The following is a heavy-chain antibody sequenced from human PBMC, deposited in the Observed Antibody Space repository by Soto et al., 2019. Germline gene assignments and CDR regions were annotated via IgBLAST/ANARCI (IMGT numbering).Heavy chain of an antibody. J-gene: IGHJ4*02. Sequence: GGSLRLSCAASGFTFSSYAVSWVRQAPGKGLEWVSAISGSSGTTYYADSVQGRFSTSRDNSKNTVYLQMNSLRADDTAVYYCAKDLRYSSATGFDFWGQGTLVTVSS. CDR3: AKDLRYSSATGFDF. D-gene: IGHD6-19*01. CDR1: GFTFSSYA. CDR2: ISGSSGTT. V-gene: IGHV3-23*01.